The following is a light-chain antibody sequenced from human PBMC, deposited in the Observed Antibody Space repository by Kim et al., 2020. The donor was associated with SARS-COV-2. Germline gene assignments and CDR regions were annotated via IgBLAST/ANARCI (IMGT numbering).Light chain of an antibody. CDR2: DVD. Sequence: QSALTQPASVSGSPGQSITISCTGSSSDVGGYDFVSWYQQHPGKAPQLIIYDVDNRPFGVSTRFSGSKSGNTASLTISGLQPEDEADYYCNSYTDNHPLVFGVGTQLTVL. CDR1: SSDVGGYDF. J-gene: IGLJ3*02. CDR3: NSYTDNHPLV. V-gene: IGLV2-14*03.